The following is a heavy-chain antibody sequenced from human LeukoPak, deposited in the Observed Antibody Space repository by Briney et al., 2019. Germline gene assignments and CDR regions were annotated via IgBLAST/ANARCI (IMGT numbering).Heavy chain of an antibody. V-gene: IGHV3-23*01. CDR2: ISGSGGST. J-gene: IGHJ4*02. CDR3: AKVRVVVPAANFDY. D-gene: IGHD2-2*01. CDR1: GFTFSSYA. Sequence: GGSLRLSCASSGFTFSSYAMSWVRQAPGKGLEWVSAISGSGGSTYYADSVKGRFTISRDNSKNTLYLQMNSLRAEDTAVYYCAKVRVVVPAANFDYWGQGTLVTVSS.